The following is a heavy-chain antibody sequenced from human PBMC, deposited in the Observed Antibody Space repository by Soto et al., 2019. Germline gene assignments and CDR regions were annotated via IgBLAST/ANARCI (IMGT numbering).Heavy chain of an antibody. Sequence: GGSLRLSCAASGFTFSSFWMTWVRQAPGMGLERVANIKQDGREKNYVESVKGRFTISRDNAKSSLYLQMNSLRAEDTALYYCAKDRPRRTSGYFFDYWGQGTPVTVS. V-gene: IGHV3-7*03. D-gene: IGHD1-1*01. J-gene: IGHJ4*02. CDR1: GFTFSSFW. CDR2: IKQDGREK. CDR3: AKDRPRRTSGYFFDY.